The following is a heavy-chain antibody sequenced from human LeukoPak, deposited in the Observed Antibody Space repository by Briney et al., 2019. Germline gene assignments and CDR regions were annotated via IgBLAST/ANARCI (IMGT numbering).Heavy chain of an antibody. D-gene: IGHD2-15*01. CDR1: GGSFSGYY. V-gene: IGHV4-34*01. J-gene: IGHJ4*02. CDR3: ARREAATFDY. Sequence: SETLSLTCAVSGGSFSGYYWSWIRQPPGKGLEWIGEINHSGSTNYNPSLKSRVNISVDTSKNQFSLKLSSVTAAATAVYYCARREAATFDYWGQGTLVGVSS. CDR2: INHSGST.